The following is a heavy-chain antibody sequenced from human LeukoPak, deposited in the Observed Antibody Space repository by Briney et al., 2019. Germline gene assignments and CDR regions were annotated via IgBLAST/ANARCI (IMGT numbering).Heavy chain of an antibody. CDR3: VKETAAGFVDH. J-gene: IGHJ4*02. CDR1: GFTFDDYA. CDR2: MGGSSGGI. V-gene: IGHV3-9*01. D-gene: IGHD6-13*01. Sequence: GGSLRLSCAASGFTFDDYAMHWGRQAPGKGLGGGSGMGGSSGGIVYADSGKGRFTISRDNAKNPLYLQLNSLRADDTALYYCVKETAAGFVDHWGQGTLVTVSS.